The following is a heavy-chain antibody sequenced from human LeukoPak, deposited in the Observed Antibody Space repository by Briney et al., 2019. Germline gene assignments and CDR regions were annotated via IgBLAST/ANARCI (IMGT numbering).Heavy chain of an antibody. D-gene: IGHD3-10*01. CDR2: IIPIFGTA. CDR1: GGTFSSYA. J-gene: IGHJ5*02. Sequence: ASVKVSCKASGGTFSSYAISWVRQAPGQGLEWMGGIIPIFGTANYAQKFQGRVTITTDESTSTAYMELSSLRSEDTAVYYCAREERRLWGVPSTGRFDPWGQGTLVTVSS. V-gene: IGHV1-69*05. CDR3: AREERRLWGVPSTGRFDP.